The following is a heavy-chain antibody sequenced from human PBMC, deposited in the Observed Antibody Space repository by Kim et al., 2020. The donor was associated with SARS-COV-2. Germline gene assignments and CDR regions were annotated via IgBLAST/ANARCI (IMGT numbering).Heavy chain of an antibody. CDR1: GITFRSYA. Sequence: GGSLRLSCAASGITFRSYAMTWVRQAPGKGLECVSGISGNGDTSYYADSVKGRVTISRDNSENRLYLQMNSQRAEDTAVYCCASPKSTGGWSQGTLVTVSS. CDR2: ISGNGDTS. J-gene: IGHJ4*02. V-gene: IGHV3-23*01. CDR3: ASPKSTGG. D-gene: IGHD7-27*01.